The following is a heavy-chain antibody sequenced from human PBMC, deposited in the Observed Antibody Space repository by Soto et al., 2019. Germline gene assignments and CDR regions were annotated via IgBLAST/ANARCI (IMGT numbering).Heavy chain of an antibody. D-gene: IGHD6-19*01. CDR2: ISSSGSTI. J-gene: IGHJ6*02. CDR3: ARDPQDSSGWYSYGMDV. V-gene: IGHV3-48*03. CDR1: GFTFSSYE. Sequence: GGSLRLSCAASGFTFSSYEMNWVRQAPGKGLEWVSYISSSGSTIYYADSVKGRFTISRDNAKNSLYLQMNSLRAEDTAVYYCARDPQDSSGWYSYGMDVWGQGTTVTVSS.